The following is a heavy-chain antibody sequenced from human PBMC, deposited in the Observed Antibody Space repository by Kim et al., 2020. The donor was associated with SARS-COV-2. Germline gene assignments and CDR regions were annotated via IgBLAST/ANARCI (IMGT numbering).Heavy chain of an antibody. CDR3: ASRGGRVDTLTMVRGVFVPNPPYYYGMDV. Sequence: SVKVSCKASGGTFSSYAISWVRQAPGQGLEWMGGIIPIFGTANYAQKFQGRVTITADESTSTAYMELSSLRSEDTAVYYCASRGGRVDTLTMVRGVFVPNPPYYYGMDVWGQGTTVTVSS. J-gene: IGHJ6*02. CDR1: GGTFSSYA. CDR2: IIPIFGTA. V-gene: IGHV1-69*13. D-gene: IGHD3-10*01.